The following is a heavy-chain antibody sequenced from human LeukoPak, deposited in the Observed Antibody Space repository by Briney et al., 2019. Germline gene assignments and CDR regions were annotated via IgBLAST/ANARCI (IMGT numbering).Heavy chain of an antibody. V-gene: IGHV1-69*01. Sequence: SVKVSCKASGGTFSSYAISWVRQAPGQGLEWMGGIIPIFGTANYAQKFQGRVTITADESTSTAYMELSSLRSEDTAVYYCARVRKDTAMVFDYWGQGTLVTVSS. CDR1: GGTFSSYA. D-gene: IGHD5-18*01. J-gene: IGHJ4*02. CDR3: ARVRKDTAMVFDY. CDR2: IIPIFGTA.